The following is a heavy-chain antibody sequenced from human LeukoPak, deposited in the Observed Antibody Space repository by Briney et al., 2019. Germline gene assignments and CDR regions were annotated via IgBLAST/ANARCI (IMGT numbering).Heavy chain of an antibody. CDR2: ISSSSSTI. V-gene: IGHV3-48*04. CDR1: GFTFSSYS. D-gene: IGHD3-10*01. Sequence: PGGSLRLSCAASGFTFSSYSMNWVRQAPGKGLEWVSYISSSSSTIYYADSVKGRFTISRDNAKNSLYLQMNSLRAEDTAVYYCARDPPTYYHWGQGTLVTVSS. J-gene: IGHJ4*02. CDR3: ARDPPTYYH.